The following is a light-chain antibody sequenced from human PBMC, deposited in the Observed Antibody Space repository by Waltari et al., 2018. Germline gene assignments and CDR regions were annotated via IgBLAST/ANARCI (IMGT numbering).Light chain of an antibody. CDR3: QVWDSSTYV. CDR1: NIGSKN. J-gene: IGLJ1*01. CDR2: RES. Sequence: SYGLTQPLSRSVALGPSSRITCRGNNIGSKNVHWYQQKPGQAPVLVNYRESTRPSGIPERFSGSNSGNTATLTISRAQAGDEADYYCQVWDSSTYVFGTGTKVTVL. V-gene: IGLV3-9*01.